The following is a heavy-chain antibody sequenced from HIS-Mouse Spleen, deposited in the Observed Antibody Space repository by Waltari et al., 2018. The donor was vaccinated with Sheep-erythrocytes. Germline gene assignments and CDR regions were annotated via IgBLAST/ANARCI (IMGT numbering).Heavy chain of an antibody. J-gene: IGHJ3*02. CDR3: ARFSRPRFWPVGATAFDI. CDR2: IYYSGST. D-gene: IGHD1-26*01. Sequence: QVQLQESGPGLVKPSETLSLTCTVSGGPISSSHRTWIRQPPGKGLEWIGYIYYSGSTNYNPSLKSRVTISVDTSKNQFSLKLSSVTAADTAVYYCARFSRPRFWPVGATAFDIWGQGTMVTVSS. CDR1: GGPISSSH. V-gene: IGHV4-59*08.